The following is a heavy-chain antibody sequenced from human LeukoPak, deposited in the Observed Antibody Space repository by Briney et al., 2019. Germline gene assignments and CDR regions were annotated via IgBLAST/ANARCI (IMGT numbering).Heavy chain of an antibody. CDR1: GGSISSGGYS. CDR2: IYHSGST. J-gene: IGHJ3*02. Sequence: PSETLSLTCAVSGGSISSGGYSWSWIRQPPGKGLEWIGYIYHSGSTYYNPSLKSRVTISVDRSKNQFSLKLSSVTAADTAVYYCARVRITMVRGGWPQTDAFDIWGQGTMVTVSS. V-gene: IGHV4-30-2*01. D-gene: IGHD3-10*01. CDR3: ARVRITMVRGGWPQTDAFDI.